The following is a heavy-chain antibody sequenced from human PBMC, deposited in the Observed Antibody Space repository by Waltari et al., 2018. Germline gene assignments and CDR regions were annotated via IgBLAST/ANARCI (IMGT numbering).Heavy chain of an antibody. J-gene: IGHJ4*02. CDR3: ARGHSTRWYLDS. D-gene: IGHD6-13*01. CDR1: GGSISRFY. V-gene: IGHV4-59*01. Sequence: QVQLQESAPGLVKPSETLSLTCIVSGGSISRFYWSWIRQPPGKGLEWVGYIFYSGTTNYNPALKSRDTISIDTSNNQFSLNLRSVTAADTAVYYCARGHSTRWYLDSWGQGTLVSVSS. CDR2: IFYSGTT.